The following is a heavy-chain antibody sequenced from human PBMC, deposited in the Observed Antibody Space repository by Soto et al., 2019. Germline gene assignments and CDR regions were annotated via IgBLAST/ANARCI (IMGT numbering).Heavy chain of an antibody. CDR1: GGTFSSYA. J-gene: IGHJ4*02. D-gene: IGHD1-26*01. Sequence: ASVKVSCKASGGTFSSYAISWVRQAPGQRLEWMGWINAGNGNTKYSRKFQGRVTITRDTSASTAYMELSSLRSEDTAVYYCAREPGSFFDYWGQGTLVTVSS. CDR2: INAGNGNT. V-gene: IGHV1-3*01. CDR3: AREPGSFFDY.